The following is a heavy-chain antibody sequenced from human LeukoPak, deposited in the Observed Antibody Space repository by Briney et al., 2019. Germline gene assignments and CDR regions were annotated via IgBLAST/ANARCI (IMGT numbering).Heavy chain of an antibody. CDR3: AKSNAWDWFDP. CDR1: GGSISSYY. D-gene: IGHD4-11*01. J-gene: IGHJ5*02. V-gene: IGHV4-4*07. CDR2: IYTSGST. Sequence: MPSETLSPTCTVSGGSISSYYWSWIRQPAGKGLEWIGRIYTSGSTNYNPSLKSRVTMSVDTSKNQFSLKLSSVTTADTAVYYCAKSNAWDWFDPWGQGTLVTVSS.